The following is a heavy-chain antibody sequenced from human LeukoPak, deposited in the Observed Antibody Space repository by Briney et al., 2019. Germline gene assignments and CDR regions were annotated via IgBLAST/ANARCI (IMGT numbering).Heavy chain of an antibody. CDR1: VPTFTSYA. J-gene: IGHJ3*02. CDR2: FIPIFGSP. V-gene: IGHV1-69*05. Sequence: SVKVSCKASVPTFTSYAINWVRQAPGQGLEWMGGFIPIFGSPIYAQNFQGRVTFTTDESTYTAYMELSNLRSDDTAVFYCAGFFYDSSGAAFDIWGQGTMVTVSS. D-gene: IGHD3-22*01. CDR3: AGFFYDSSGAAFDI.